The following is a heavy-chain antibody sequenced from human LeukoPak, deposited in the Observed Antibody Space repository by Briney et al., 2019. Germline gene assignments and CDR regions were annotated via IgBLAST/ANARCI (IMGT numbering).Heavy chain of an antibody. CDR2: IIPIFGTA. CDR3: ARYSSSWRTYFDY. CDR1: GGTFSIYA. Sequence: SVKVSCTASGGTFSIYAISWVRQAPGQGLEWMGGIIPIFGTANYAQKFQGRVTITADESTSTAYMELSSLRSEDTAVYYCARYSSSWRTYFDYWGQGTLVTVSS. J-gene: IGHJ4*02. V-gene: IGHV1-69*13. D-gene: IGHD6-13*01.